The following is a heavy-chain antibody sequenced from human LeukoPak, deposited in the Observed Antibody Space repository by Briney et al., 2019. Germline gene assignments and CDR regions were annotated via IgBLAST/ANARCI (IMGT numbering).Heavy chain of an antibody. Sequence: PSETLSLTCAVYGGSFSGYYWSWIRQPPGKGLEWIGEINHSGSTNYNPSLKSRVTISVDTSKNQFSLKLSSVTAADTAVYYCARVRGRAAAGIYWGQGTLVTVSS. CDR3: ARVRGRAAAGIY. CDR2: INHSGST. D-gene: IGHD6-13*01. J-gene: IGHJ4*02. CDR1: GGSFSGYY. V-gene: IGHV4-34*01.